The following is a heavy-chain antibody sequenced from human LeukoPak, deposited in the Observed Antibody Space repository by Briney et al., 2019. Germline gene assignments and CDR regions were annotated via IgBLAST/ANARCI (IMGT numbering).Heavy chain of an antibody. CDR3: ARYRAAPHDGFDI. CDR2: INSNSGGV. V-gene: IGHV1-2*02. D-gene: IGHD6-6*01. J-gene: IGHJ3*02. CDR1: GGTFSSYA. Sequence: ASVKVSCKASGGTFSSYAISWVRQAPGQGLEWMGWINSNSGGVHYAQNFQGRVTMTRDTSISTAYMELTRLRSDDTAVYYCARYRAAPHDGFDIWGQGTMVTFSS.